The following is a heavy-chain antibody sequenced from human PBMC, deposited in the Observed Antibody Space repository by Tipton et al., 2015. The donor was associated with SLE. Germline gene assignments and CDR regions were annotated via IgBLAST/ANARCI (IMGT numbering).Heavy chain of an antibody. CDR2: IYHSGST. CDR3: ARDPGYSYAFDI. D-gene: IGHD6-13*01. J-gene: IGHJ3*02. CDR1: GGSISSGGYL. Sequence: LRLSCAVSGGSISSGGYLWSWIRESSGKGLGWIVYIYHSGSTSYNPSLKSRVTISVYRSKNQFSLKLSSVTAADTAVYYCARDPGYSYAFDIWGQGTMVTVSS. V-gene: IGHV4-30-2*06.